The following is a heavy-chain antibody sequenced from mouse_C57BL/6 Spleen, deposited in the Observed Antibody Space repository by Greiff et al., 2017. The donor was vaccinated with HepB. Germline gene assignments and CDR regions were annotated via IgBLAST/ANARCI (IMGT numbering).Heavy chain of an antibody. D-gene: IGHD2-2*01. J-gene: IGHJ4*01. CDR1: GYAFSSYW. CDR3: ANAVTTNYYAMDY. CDR2: IYPGDGDT. Sequence: QVQLQQSGAELVKPGASVKISCKASGYAFSSYWMNWVKQRPGKGLEWIGQIYPGDGDTNYNGKFKGKATLTADKSSSTAYMQLSSLTSEDSAVYFCANAVTTNYYAMDYWGQGTSVTVSS. V-gene: IGHV1-80*01.